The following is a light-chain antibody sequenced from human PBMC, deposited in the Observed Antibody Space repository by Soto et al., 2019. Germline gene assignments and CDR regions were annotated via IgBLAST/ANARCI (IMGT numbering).Light chain of an antibody. Sequence: QSALTQPASVSGSPGQSITISCTGTSSDVGGYNYVSWYQQHPGKAPKLMIYEVSNRPSGVSNRFSGSKSDNTASLTISGLQAEDEADYYCNSYTSSSSLVVFGGGTQLTVL. J-gene: IGLJ2*01. V-gene: IGLV2-14*01. CDR1: SSDVGGYNY. CDR2: EVS. CDR3: NSYTSSSSLVV.